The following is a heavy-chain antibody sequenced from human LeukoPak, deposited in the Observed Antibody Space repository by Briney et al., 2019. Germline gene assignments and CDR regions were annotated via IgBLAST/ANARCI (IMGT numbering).Heavy chain of an antibody. CDR2: ISGSGATT. Sequence: PGGSLRLSCEASGFIFSIYAMNWVRQAPGKGLEWVSGISGSGATTYYADSVKGRFTISRDNSKNMMFLQMSSLRAEDTAVYYCAKDYLGYSSDNRGDYWGQGTLVTVSS. D-gene: IGHD5-18*01. V-gene: IGHV3-23*01. CDR3: AKDYLGYSSDNRGDY. CDR1: GFIFSIYA. J-gene: IGHJ4*02.